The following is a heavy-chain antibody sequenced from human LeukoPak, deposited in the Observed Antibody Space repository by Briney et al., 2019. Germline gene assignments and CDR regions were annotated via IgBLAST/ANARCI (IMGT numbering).Heavy chain of an antibody. Sequence: SETLSLTCAVYGGSFSGYYWSWIRQPPGKGLEWIGEINHSGSTNYNPSLKSRVTISVDTSKNQFSLKLSSVTAADTAVYYRARGVRGYYDSSGSRPFDYWGQGTLVTVSS. D-gene: IGHD3-22*01. CDR1: GGSFSGYY. V-gene: IGHV4-34*01. J-gene: IGHJ4*02. CDR2: INHSGST. CDR3: ARGVRGYYDSSGSRPFDY.